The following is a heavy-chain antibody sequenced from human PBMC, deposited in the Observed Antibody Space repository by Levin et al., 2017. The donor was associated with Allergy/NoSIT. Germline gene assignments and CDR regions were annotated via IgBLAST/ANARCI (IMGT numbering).Heavy chain of an antibody. Sequence: SETLSLTCIVSGGSISNSYYYWGWIRQPPGKGLEWIGSIYYSGSTHYNPSLNSRVTISVDTSKNQFSLGLSSVTAAATAVYYCARHGGYGDYNWFDPWGQGTLVTVSS. CDR2: IYYSGST. CDR1: GGSISNSYYY. V-gene: IGHV4-39*01. J-gene: IGHJ5*02. D-gene: IGHD4-17*01. CDR3: ARHGGYGDYNWFDP.